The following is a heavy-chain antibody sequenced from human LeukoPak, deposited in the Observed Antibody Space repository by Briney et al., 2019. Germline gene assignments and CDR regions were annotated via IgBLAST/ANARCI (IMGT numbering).Heavy chain of an antibody. CDR3: ARSSPREYAFDI. V-gene: IGHV4-59*01. CDR2: IYDSGST. Sequence: SETLSLTCTVSGDSISGYYWSWIRQPPGKGLEWIGYIYDSGSTNYNPSLKSRVTISVDTSKNQFSLKLSSVTAADTAVYYCARSSPREYAFDIWGKGTTVTVSS. J-gene: IGHJ3*02. CDR1: GDSISGYY.